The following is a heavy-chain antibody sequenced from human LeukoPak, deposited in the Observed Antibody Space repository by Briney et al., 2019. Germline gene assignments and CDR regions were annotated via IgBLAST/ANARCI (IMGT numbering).Heavy chain of an antibody. CDR3: WRDRRLWGQDAFDI. V-gene: IGHV4-59*12. Sequence: PSETLSLTCTVSGGSISSYYWSWIRQPPGKVLEWIGYIYYSGSTNYNPSLKSRVTISVETSKNQFSLTLSAVTAADPPAFYSWRDRRLWGQDAFDIWGQGTMVTVSS. J-gene: IGHJ3*02. D-gene: IGHD5-18*01. CDR1: GGSISSYY. CDR2: IYYSGST.